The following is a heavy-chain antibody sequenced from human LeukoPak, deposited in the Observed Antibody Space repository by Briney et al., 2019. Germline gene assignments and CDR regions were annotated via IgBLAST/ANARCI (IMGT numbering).Heavy chain of an antibody. D-gene: IGHD2-2*01. Sequence: SVKVSCKASGGTFSSYAISWVRQAPGQGLEWMGGIIPIFGTANYAQKFQGRVTITADESTSTAYVELSSLRSEDTAVYYCARANLGYCSSTSCGHHDYWGQGTLVTVSS. CDR3: ARANLGYCSSTSCGHHDY. V-gene: IGHV1-69*13. J-gene: IGHJ4*02. CDR1: GGTFSSYA. CDR2: IIPIFGTA.